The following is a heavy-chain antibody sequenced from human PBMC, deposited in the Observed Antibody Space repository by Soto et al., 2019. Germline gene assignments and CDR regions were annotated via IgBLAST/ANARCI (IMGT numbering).Heavy chain of an antibody. V-gene: IGHV3-33*01. D-gene: IGHD5-12*01. CDR3: ARVVYSGYDYYLDY. CDR2: IWYDGSNK. Sequence: QVQLVESWGGVVQPGRSRRLSCAASGFTFSSYGVHWVRQAPGKGLEWVAVIWYDGSNKYYADSVKGRFTISRDNSKNTLYLQMNSLRAEDTDVYYCARVVYSGYDYYLDYWGQGTLVTVSS. J-gene: IGHJ4*02. CDR1: GFTFSSYG.